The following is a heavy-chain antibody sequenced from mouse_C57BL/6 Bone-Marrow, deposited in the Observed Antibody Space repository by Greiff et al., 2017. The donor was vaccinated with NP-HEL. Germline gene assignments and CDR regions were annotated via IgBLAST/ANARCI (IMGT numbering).Heavy chain of an antibody. Sequence: VKLMESGAELVRPGTSVKVSCKASGYAFTNYLIEWVKQRPGQGLEWIGVINPGSGGTNYNEKFKGKATLTADKSSSTAYMQLSSLTSEDSAVYFCARGLLSAMDYWGQGTSVTVSS. V-gene: IGHV1-54*01. CDR1: GYAFTNYL. CDR3: ARGLLSAMDY. CDR2: INPGSGGT. J-gene: IGHJ4*01. D-gene: IGHD3-1*01.